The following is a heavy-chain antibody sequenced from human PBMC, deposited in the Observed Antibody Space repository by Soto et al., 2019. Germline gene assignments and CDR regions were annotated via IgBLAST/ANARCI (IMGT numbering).Heavy chain of an antibody. CDR1: GMTFSRHW. Sequence: EVQLVESGGGLVQPGGSLRLSCAASGMTFSRHWMTWVRQAPGKGPEWVANINEGGSQKFYVDSVKGRSTISRDNAKNSLFLQVIALGAEDTAVYYCAGRPSDVKYYGVFAYWGQGAVVTVSS. D-gene: IGHD3-3*01. V-gene: IGHV3-7*03. CDR3: AGRPSDVKYYGVFAY. J-gene: IGHJ4*02. CDR2: INEGGSQK.